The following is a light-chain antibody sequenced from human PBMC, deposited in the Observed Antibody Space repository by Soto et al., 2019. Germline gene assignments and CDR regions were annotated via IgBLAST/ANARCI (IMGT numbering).Light chain of an antibody. CDR1: QSVLNSSNNKHY. Sequence: DIVMTQSPDSLAVSLGERATINCKSSQSVLNSSNNKHYLAWYQQKPGQPPKLLFYWASTRESGVPDRFSGSGFGTDFTLTISSLQAEDVAVYYCQQYYSTLCTFGQGTKLEIK. V-gene: IGKV4-1*01. CDR3: QQYYSTLCT. J-gene: IGKJ2*02. CDR2: WAS.